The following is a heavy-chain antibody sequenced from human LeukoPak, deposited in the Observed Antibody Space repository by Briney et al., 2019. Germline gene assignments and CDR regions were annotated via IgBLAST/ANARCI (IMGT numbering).Heavy chain of an antibody. J-gene: IGHJ4*02. CDR3: AARERHGTTAGDY. V-gene: IGHV1-69*05. CDR2: IIPIFGTA. Sequence: GASVKVSCKASGGTFSSYAISWVRQAPGQGLEWMGGIIPIFGTANYAQKFQGRVTITTDESTSTAYMELSSLRSEDTAVYYCAARERHGTTAGDYWGQGTLVTVSS. CDR1: GGTFSSYA. D-gene: IGHD4-17*01.